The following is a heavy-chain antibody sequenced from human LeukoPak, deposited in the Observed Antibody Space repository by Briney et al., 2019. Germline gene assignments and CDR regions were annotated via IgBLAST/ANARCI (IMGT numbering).Heavy chain of an antibody. D-gene: IGHD3-9*01. CDR3: ARESRYFDWLLGR. J-gene: IGHJ4*02. CDR2: ISAYNGNT. V-gene: IGHV1-18*01. Sequence: ASVKVSCKASGGTFSSYAISWVRQAPGQGLEWMGWISAYNGNTNYAQKLQGRVTMTTDTSTNTAYMELRSLRSDDTAVYYCARESRYFDWLLGRWGQGTLVTVSS. CDR1: GGTFSSYA.